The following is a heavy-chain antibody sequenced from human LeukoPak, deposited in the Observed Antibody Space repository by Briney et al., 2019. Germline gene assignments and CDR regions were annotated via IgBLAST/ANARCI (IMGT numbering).Heavy chain of an antibody. CDR1: GYTFTGYY. CDR2: INPNSGGT. V-gene: IGHV1-2*02. D-gene: IGHD3-10*01. CDR3: ARGSVTMVRGVIRVLDY. Sequence: ASVKVSCKASGYTFTGYYMHWVRQAPGQGLEWMGWINPNSGGTNYAQKFQGRVTMTRDTSISTAYMELSRQRSDDTAVYYCARGSVTMVRGVIRVLDYWGQGTLVTVSS. J-gene: IGHJ4*02.